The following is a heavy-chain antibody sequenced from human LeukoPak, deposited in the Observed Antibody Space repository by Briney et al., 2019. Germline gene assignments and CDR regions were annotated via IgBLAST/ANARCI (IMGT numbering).Heavy chain of an antibody. J-gene: IGHJ5*02. Sequence: SETLSLTCTVSGGSISSSKYYWGWIRQPPGKGLEWIGTIFNSGSTHYNPSLKSRVTISVDTSKNQFALNLSSVTAADTAVYYCARGRGEGRGISMVRGVRAPSYNWFDPWGHGTLVIVSS. V-gene: IGHV4-39*06. CDR1: GGSISSSKYY. CDR3: ARGRGEGRGISMVRGVRAPSYNWFDP. D-gene: IGHD3-10*01. CDR2: IFNSGST.